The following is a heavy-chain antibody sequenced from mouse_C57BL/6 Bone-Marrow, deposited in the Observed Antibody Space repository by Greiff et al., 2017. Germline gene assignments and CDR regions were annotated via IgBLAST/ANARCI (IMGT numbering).Heavy chain of an antibody. CDR3: ARQGSYYWYFDV. CDR2: IWSDGST. D-gene: IGHD1-1*02. V-gene: IGHV2-6-1*01. Sequence: VKLMESGPGLVAPSQSLSITCTVSGFSLTSYGVHWVRQPPGKGLEWLVVIWSDGSTTSNSALKSRLSLSKDNSKSQVFLKMNSLQTDDTAMYYWARQGSYYWYFDVWGTGTTVTVSS. J-gene: IGHJ1*03. CDR1: GFSLTSYG.